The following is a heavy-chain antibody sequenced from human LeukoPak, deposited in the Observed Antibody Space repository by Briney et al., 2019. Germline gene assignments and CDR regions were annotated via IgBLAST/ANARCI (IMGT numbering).Heavy chain of an antibody. CDR3: ARGCSSTSCYSL. CDR1: GSSISSGSYY. D-gene: IGHD2-2*01. V-gene: IGHV4-61*02. Sequence: TLSLTCTVSGSSISSGSYYWSWIRQPAGKGLEWIGRIYTSGSTNYNPSLKSRVTISVDTSKNQFSLKLSSVTAADTAVYYCARGCSSTSCYSLWGQGTLVTVSS. CDR2: IYTSGST. J-gene: IGHJ4*02.